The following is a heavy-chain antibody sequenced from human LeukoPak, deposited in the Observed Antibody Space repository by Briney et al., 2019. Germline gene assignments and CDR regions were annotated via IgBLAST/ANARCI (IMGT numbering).Heavy chain of an antibody. CDR2: IYYSGST. CDR3: ARGRYSNYVPYYFDY. V-gene: IGHV4-59*01. Sequence: SETLSLTCTVSGGSISSYYWSWIRQPPGKGLEWIGYIYYSGSTNYNPSLKSRVTISVDTSKNQFSLKLSSVTAADTAVYYCARGRYSNYVPYYFDYWGQGTLVTVSS. CDR1: GGSISSYY. J-gene: IGHJ4*02. D-gene: IGHD4-11*01.